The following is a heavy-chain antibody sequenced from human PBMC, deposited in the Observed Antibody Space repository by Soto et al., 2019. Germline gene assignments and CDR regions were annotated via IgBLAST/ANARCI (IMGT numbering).Heavy chain of an antibody. CDR2: IYYSGST. CDR1: GGSISSGDYY. CDR3: ARKTYYDFWSGYLFDY. V-gene: IGHV4-30-4*01. Sequence: SETLSLTCTVSGGSISSGDYYWSWIRQPPGKGLEWIEYIYYSGSTYYNPSLKSRVTISVDTSKNQFSLKLSSVTAADTAVYYCARKTYYDFWSGYLFDYWGQGTLVTVSS. D-gene: IGHD3-3*01. J-gene: IGHJ4*02.